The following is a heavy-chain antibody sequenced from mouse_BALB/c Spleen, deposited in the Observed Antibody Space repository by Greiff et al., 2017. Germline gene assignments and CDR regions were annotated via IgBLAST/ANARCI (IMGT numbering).Heavy chain of an antibody. CDR2: INPGSGGT. CDR1: GYDFTNYL. D-gene: IGHD2-1*01. CDR3: ARRGNYGNYDYAMDY. Sequence: QVQLKESGAELVRPGTSVKVSCKASGYDFTNYLIEWVKQRPGQGLEWIGVINPGSGGTNYNEKFKGKATLTADKSSSTAYMQLSSLTSDDSAVYFCARRGNYGNYDYAMDYWGQGTSVTVAS. J-gene: IGHJ4*01. V-gene: IGHV1-54*01.